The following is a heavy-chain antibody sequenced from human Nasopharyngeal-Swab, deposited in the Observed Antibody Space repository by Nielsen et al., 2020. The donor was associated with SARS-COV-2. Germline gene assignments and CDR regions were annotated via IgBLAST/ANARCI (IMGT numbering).Heavy chain of an antibody. J-gene: IGHJ4*02. Sequence: GGSLRLSCAASGFTFSNYSMNWVRQAPGKGLEWVSYISGSSGTIHYADSVKGRFTISRDNAKNSLYLQMNSLRDEDTAVYYCARDQYGGYEFYYWGQGTLVTVSS. V-gene: IGHV3-48*02. CDR2: ISGSSGTI. D-gene: IGHD5-12*01. CDR3: ARDQYGGYEFYY. CDR1: GFTFSNYS.